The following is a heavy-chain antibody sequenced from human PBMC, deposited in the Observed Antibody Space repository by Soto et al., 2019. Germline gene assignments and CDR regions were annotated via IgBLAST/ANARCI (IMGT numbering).Heavy chain of an antibody. CDR2: ISWDGGST. V-gene: IGHV3-43*01. CDR1: GFTFDDYT. D-gene: IGHD6-6*01. J-gene: IGHJ4*02. CDR3: AKGPKSLEYSSSYYFDY. Sequence: GGSLRLSCAASGFTFDDYTMHWVRQAPGKGLEWVSLISWDGGSTYYADSVKGRFTISRDNSKNSLYLQMNSLRTEDNALYYCAKGPKSLEYSSSYYFDYWGQGTLVTVSS.